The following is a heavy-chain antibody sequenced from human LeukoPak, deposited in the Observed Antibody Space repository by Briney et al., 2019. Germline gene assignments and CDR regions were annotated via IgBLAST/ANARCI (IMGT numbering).Heavy chain of an antibody. CDR3: ARFGGSYFAFEI. D-gene: IGHD1-26*01. V-gene: IGHV4-59*08. J-gene: IGHJ3*02. CDR2: IYYSGST. Sequence: SETLSLTCTLSGGSISSYYWSWIRQPPGQGLEWIAYIYYSGSTNYNPSLKGRATISLDTSKNQFSLKLTSVTAADTAVYYCARFGGSYFAFEIWGQGTMVTVSS. CDR1: GGSISSYY.